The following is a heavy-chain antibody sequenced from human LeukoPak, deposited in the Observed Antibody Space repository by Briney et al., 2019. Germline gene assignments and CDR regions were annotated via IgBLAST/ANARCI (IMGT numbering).Heavy chain of an antibody. CDR3: ARPPPRGSGWYQRGGWFDP. CDR1: GGSISSYY. CDR2: IYYSGST. V-gene: IGHV4-59*12. Sequence: PSETLSLTCTVSGGSISSYYWSWIRQPPGKGLEWIGYIYYSGSTNYNPSLKSRVTISVDTSKNQFSLKLSSVTAADTAVYYCARPPPRGSGWYQRGGWFDPWGQGTLVTVSS. J-gene: IGHJ5*02. D-gene: IGHD6-19*01.